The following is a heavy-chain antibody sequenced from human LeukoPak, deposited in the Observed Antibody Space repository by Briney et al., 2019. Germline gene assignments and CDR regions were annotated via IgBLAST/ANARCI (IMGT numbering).Heavy chain of an antibody. CDR2: ISGSGGST. J-gene: IGHJ6*02. CDR1: GFTFSSYA. CDR3: AKGTVTQSLHYYYYGMDV. V-gene: IGHV3-23*01. Sequence: GGSLRLSCAASGFTFSSYAMSWVRQAPGKGLEWVSAISGSGGSTYYADSVKGRFTISRDNSKNTLYLQMNSLRAEDTAVYYCAKGTVTQSLHYYYYGMDVWGQGTTVTVSS. D-gene: IGHD4-17*01.